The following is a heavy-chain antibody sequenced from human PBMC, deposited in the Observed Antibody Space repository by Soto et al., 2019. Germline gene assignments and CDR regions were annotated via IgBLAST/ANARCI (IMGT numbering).Heavy chain of an antibody. D-gene: IGHD2-15*01. CDR1: GFTFSSYW. Sequence: EVQLVESGGGLVQPGGSLRLSCAASGFTFSSYWMHWVRQAPGKGLVWVSRINSDGSSTSYADSVKGRFTISRDNAKNTLYLQMNSLRAEDTAVYYCAGCSGGSWEAVYSYYCGMDVWGQGTTVTVSS. CDR2: INSDGSST. CDR3: AGCSGGSWEAVYSYYCGMDV. V-gene: IGHV3-74*01. J-gene: IGHJ6*02.